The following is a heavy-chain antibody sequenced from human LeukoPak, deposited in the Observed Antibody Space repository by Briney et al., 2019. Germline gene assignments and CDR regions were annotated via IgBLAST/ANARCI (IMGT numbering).Heavy chain of an antibody. CDR1: GFTFSSYG. CDR3: ARGGYYYDSTPADY. J-gene: IGHJ4*02. Sequence: QTGGSLRLSCAASGFTFSSYGMHWVRQAPGKGLEWVAVISYDGSNKYYVDSVKGRFTISRDNAKNTLYLQMNSLRAEDTAVYYCARGGYYYDSTPADYWGQGTLVTVSS. D-gene: IGHD3-22*01. CDR2: ISYDGSNK. V-gene: IGHV3-30*03.